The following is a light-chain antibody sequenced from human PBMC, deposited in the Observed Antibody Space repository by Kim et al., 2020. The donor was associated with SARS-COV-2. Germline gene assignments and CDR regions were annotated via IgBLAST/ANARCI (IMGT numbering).Light chain of an antibody. CDR3: QKYDSAPRT. CDR2: GAS. CDR1: QDNSNY. J-gene: IGKJ1*01. Sequence: AFVGDRVTIACRASQDNSNYLAVYQQKSGKVPHLLIYGASTLVSGVPSRFSGSGSGTAFTLTISSLQPEDVANYYCQKYDSAPRTFGQGTKVDIK. V-gene: IGKV1-27*01.